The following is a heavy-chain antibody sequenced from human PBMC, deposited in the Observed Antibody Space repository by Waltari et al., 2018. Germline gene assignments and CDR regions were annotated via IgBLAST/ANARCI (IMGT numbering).Heavy chain of an antibody. Sequence: QVQLVQSGAEVKKPGSSVKVSCKASGGTFSSYAISWVRQAPGQGLEWMGGIIPIFGTANYEQKFQGRVTITAEESTSTAYMELSSLRSEDTAVDYCARDKKGVGTMIVIDWFDPWGQGTLVTVSS. CDR1: GGTFSSYA. CDR2: IIPIFGTA. CDR3: ARDKKGVGTMIVIDWFDP. V-gene: IGHV1-69*01. J-gene: IGHJ5*02. D-gene: IGHD3-22*01.